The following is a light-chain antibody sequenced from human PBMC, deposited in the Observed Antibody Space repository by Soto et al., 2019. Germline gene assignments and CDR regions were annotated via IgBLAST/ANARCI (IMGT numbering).Light chain of an antibody. Sequence: EIVLTQSPGTLSLSPGERATLSCRASQSVSSSYLAWYQQNPGQAPRLLIYGASSRATGIPDRFSGSGSGTDFTLTISRLEPEDFAVYYCQQYDSSPVTFGQGTKVEIK. CDR1: QSVSSSY. V-gene: IGKV3-20*01. J-gene: IGKJ1*01. CDR2: GAS. CDR3: QQYDSSPVT.